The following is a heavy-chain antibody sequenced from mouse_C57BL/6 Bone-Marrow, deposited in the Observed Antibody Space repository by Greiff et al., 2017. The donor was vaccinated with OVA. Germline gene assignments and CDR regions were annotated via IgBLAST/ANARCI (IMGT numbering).Heavy chain of an antibody. J-gene: IGHJ3*01. CDR1: GFTFSDFY. CDR2: SRNKANDYTT. D-gene: IGHD1-1*01. CDR3: ARDAWDYGSSWFAY. Sequence: EVMLVESGGGLVQSGRSLRLSCATSGFTFSDFYMEWVRQAPGKGLEWIAASRNKANDYTTEYSASVKGRFIVSRDTSQTILYLQMNALRAEDTAIYYGARDAWDYGSSWFAYWGQGTLVAVSA. V-gene: IGHV7-1*01.